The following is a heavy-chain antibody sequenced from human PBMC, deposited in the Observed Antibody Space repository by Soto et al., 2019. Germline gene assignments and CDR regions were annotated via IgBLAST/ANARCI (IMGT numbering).Heavy chain of an antibody. D-gene: IGHD3-3*01. V-gene: IGHV4-59*01. J-gene: IGHJ6*02. Sequence: SETLSLTCTVSGGTISSYYWSWIRQPPGKGLEWIGYIYYSVSTNYNPSLKSRVTISVDTSKNQFSLKLSSVTAADTAVYYCARGGGDYDFWSGPYPMDYYYGMDVWGQGTTVTVSS. CDR2: IYYSVST. CDR3: ARGGGDYDFWSGPYPMDYYYGMDV. CDR1: GGTISSYY.